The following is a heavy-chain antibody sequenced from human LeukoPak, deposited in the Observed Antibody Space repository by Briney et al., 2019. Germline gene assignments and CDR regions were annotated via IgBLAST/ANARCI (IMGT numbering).Heavy chain of an antibody. CDR1: GFTFSSYG. Sequence: GGYLRLSCAASGFTFSSYGMHWVRQAPGKGLEWVAFIRYDGSNKYYADSVKGRFTISRDNSKNTLYLQMNSLRAEDTAVYYCAKTGEVTMVRGVIIMEAVYYYMDVWGKGTTVTISS. J-gene: IGHJ6*03. CDR2: IRYDGSNK. D-gene: IGHD3-10*01. V-gene: IGHV3-30*02. CDR3: AKTGEVTMVRGVIIMEAVYYYMDV.